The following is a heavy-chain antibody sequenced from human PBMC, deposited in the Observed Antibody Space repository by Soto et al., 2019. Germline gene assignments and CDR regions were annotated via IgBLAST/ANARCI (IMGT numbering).Heavy chain of an antibody. V-gene: IGHV4-61*01. CDR3: ARDHSSGWVNWFDP. Sequence: SETLSLTCTVSGGSVSSGSYYWSWIRQPPGKGLEWIGYIYYSGSTNYNPSLKSRVTMSRDTSKNQFSLKLSSVTTADTAVYYCARDHSSGWVNWFDPWGQGTLVTVSS. J-gene: IGHJ5*02. CDR1: GGSVSSGSYY. CDR2: IYYSGST. D-gene: IGHD3-22*01.